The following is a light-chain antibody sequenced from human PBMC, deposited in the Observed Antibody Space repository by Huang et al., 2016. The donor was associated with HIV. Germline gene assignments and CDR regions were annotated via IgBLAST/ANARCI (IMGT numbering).Light chain of an antibody. CDR1: QGVRGD. CDR2: GTS. Sequence: AVQMTQSPSSLSASVGDRITITCRASQGVRGDLVWYQQKPGKAPKLLIYGTSTLQSGVPSRFSGSGSGTHYTLSINSLQPEDFATYYCLQAATYPWTFGQGTKVEIK. V-gene: IGKV1-6*01. CDR3: LQAATYPWT. J-gene: IGKJ1*01.